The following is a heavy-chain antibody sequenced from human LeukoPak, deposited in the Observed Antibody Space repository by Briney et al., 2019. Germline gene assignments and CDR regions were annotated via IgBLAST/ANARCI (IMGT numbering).Heavy chain of an antibody. Sequence: GGSLRLSCAASESTFNTYAMNWVRQAPGKGLEWVSSISGPGSVTYYAESVKGRFTISRDKSKNTLYLQMNSLRAEDTALYYCAKKRGYDRHSLPMDVWGQGTTVTVSS. CDR2: ISGPGSVT. CDR3: AKKRGYDRHSLPMDV. CDR1: ESTFNTYA. V-gene: IGHV3-23*01. J-gene: IGHJ6*02. D-gene: IGHD5-12*01.